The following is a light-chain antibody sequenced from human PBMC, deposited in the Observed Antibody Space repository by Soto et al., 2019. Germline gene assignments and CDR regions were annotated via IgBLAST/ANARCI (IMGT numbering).Light chain of an antibody. J-gene: IGKJ5*01. Sequence: DIQMTQSPSSLSASVGDRVTITCQASQDISNSLDWYQQKPGRAPKLLIYDASNLETGVPSWFRGSGSGTEFTFTINNLQTEDIATYYCQHYHNLSLTFGQGTRLEIK. CDR1: QDISNS. V-gene: IGKV1-33*01. CDR2: DAS. CDR3: QHYHNLSLT.